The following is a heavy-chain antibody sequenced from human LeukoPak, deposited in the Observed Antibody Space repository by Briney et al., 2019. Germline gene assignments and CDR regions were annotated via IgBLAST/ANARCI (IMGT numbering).Heavy chain of an antibody. J-gene: IGHJ4*02. CDR3: VVGGSPGY. V-gene: IGHV3-74*01. Sequence: GGSLRLSCAASGLAFSAYKMHWVRQAPRKGLVWVSRISTDGYTTDYADFVQGRFTAFRDNTKNTWSLEMNSLRAEDTAVYYCVVGGSPGYWGQGTLVTVSS. CDR1: GLAFSAYK. CDR2: ISTDGYTT. D-gene: IGHD2-15*01.